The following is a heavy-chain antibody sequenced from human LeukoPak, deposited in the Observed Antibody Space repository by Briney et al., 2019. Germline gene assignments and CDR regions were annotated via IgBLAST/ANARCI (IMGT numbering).Heavy chain of an antibody. CDR1: GYTFTSYG. D-gene: IGHD2-2*02. CDR3: ARDQGAIPYCSSTSCYTWGGHAFDI. V-gene: IGHV1-18*01. Sequence: ASVKVSCKASGYTFTSYGISWVRQAPGQGLEWMGIINPSGGSTNYAQNFQGRVTMTTDTSTSTAYMELRSLRSDDTAVYYCARDQGAIPYCSSTSCYTWGGHAFDIWGQGTMVTVSS. J-gene: IGHJ3*02. CDR2: INPSGGST.